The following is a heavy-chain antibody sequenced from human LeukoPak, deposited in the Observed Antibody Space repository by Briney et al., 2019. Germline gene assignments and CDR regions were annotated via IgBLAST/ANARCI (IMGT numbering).Heavy chain of an antibody. J-gene: IGHJ5*02. Sequence: SETLSLTCTVSGVSISSYYWSWIRQPTGKGLEWIGNIYYSGSTNYNPSLKSRVTISVDTSKNQLSLSLSSVTAADTAVYYCARQPINYDSWIDPWGQGTLVTVSS. V-gene: IGHV4-59*01. CDR3: ARQPINYDSWIDP. CDR1: GVSISSYY. CDR2: IYYSGST. D-gene: IGHD3-3*01.